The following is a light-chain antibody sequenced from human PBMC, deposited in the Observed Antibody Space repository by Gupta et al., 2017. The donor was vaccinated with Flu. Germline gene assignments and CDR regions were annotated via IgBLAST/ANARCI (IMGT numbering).Light chain of an antibody. J-gene: IGKJ1*01. CDR1: QSISTY. V-gene: IGKV1-39*01. Sequence: IQMTQSPSSLSASVGDRVTITCRASQSISTYLNWYQQKPGKAPKLLIYAAFSLQSGVPSRFSGSGSGTDFTLTISRLQPEDFATYYCQQSDSTPWTFGQGTKVEIK. CDR2: AAF. CDR3: QQSDSTPWT.